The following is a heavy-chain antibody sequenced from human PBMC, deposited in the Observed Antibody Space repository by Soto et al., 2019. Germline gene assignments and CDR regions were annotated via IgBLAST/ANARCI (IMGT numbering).Heavy chain of an antibody. Sequence: DVQLLESGGGLVQPGGSLRLSCAASGFTFSKYAMSWVRQAPGKGLQWVSAISASGGTTYYADSVKGRFTFSRDNSMNTLYLQMNSLRTEDTAVYYCAKSPNFYCSSYHCYKYYFDYWGQGTLVTVSS. J-gene: IGHJ4*02. V-gene: IGHV3-23*01. D-gene: IGHD2-2*01. CDR2: ISASGGTT. CDR3: AKSPNFYCSSYHCYKYYFDY. CDR1: GFTFSKYA.